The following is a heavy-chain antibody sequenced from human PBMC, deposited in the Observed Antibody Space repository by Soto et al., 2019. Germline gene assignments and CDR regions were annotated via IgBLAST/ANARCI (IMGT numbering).Heavy chain of an antibody. Sequence: SVKVSCKASGGTFSSYAISWVRKAPGQGLEWMGGIIPIFGTANYAQKFQGRVTITADESTSTAYMELSSLRSEDTAVYYCARDTGFYDSSGYDPLRDGMDVWGQGTTVTVSS. J-gene: IGHJ6*02. V-gene: IGHV1-69*13. D-gene: IGHD3-22*01. CDR1: GGTFSSYA. CDR3: ARDTGFYDSSGYDPLRDGMDV. CDR2: IIPIFGTA.